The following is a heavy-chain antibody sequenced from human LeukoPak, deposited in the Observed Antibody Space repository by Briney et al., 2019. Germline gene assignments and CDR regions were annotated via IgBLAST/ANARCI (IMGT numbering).Heavy chain of an antibody. V-gene: IGHV3-74*01. Sequence: PGGSLRLSCVASGFTFSNYWMHWVRQAPGKGLVWVSRITSDGSSTSYADSVKGRFTISRDNAKNTLYLHMNSRRAEDTAVYYCTRDEAVGAPFDYWGQGTLVTVSS. D-gene: IGHD1-26*01. CDR1: GFTFSNYW. CDR2: ITSDGSST. J-gene: IGHJ4*02. CDR3: TRDEAVGAPFDY.